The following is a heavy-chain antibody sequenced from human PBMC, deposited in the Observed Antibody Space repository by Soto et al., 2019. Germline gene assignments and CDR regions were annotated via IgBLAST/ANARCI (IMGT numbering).Heavy chain of an antibody. Sequence: ASVKVSCKASGYTFTSYYMHWVRQAPGQGLEWMGIINPSGGSTSYAQKFQGRVTMTRDTSTSTVYMELSSLRSEDTAVYYCARLCSSTSCYKSHVDYWGQGTLVTVSS. J-gene: IGHJ4*02. CDR1: GYTFTSYY. CDR3: ARLCSSTSCYKSHVDY. CDR2: INPSGGST. D-gene: IGHD2-2*02. V-gene: IGHV1-46*01.